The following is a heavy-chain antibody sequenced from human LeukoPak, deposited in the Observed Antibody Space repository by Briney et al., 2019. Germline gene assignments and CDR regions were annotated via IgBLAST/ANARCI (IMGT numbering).Heavy chain of an antibody. D-gene: IGHD3-9*01. J-gene: IGHJ4*02. CDR2: ISYDGSTK. V-gene: IGHV3-30*03. CDR3: ARGPDYDILADYFDY. Sequence: GGSLRLSCTASGFTFSTYGMHWVRQAPGKGLEWVTLISYDGSTKYYSDSVRGRFTISRDNSKNTLFLQMNSLRPEDTAVYYCARGPDYDILADYFDYWGQGTLVTVSS. CDR1: GFTFSTYG.